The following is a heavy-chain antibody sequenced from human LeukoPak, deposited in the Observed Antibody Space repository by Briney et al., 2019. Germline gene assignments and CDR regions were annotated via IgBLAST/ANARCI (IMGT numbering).Heavy chain of an antibody. D-gene: IGHD2-15*01. CDR3: AKSGQRRGSSGSCYPYYFDY. J-gene: IGHJ4*02. V-gene: IGHV3-21*01. CDR2: ISSSSNYI. CDR1: GITFSSYS. Sequence: GGSLRLSCAASGITFSSYSMNWVRQAPGKGLEWVSSISSSSNYIYYADSVKGRFTISRDNAKNSLHLQMNSLRAEDTAVYYCAKSGQRRGSSGSCYPYYFDYWGQGTLVTVSS.